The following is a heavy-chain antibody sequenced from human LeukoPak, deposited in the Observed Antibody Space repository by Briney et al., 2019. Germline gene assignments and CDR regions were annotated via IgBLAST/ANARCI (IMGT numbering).Heavy chain of an antibody. CDR1: GYTLTELS. CDR2: FDPEDGET. J-gene: IGHJ4*02. Sequence: ASVKVSCKVSGYTLTELSMHWVRQAPGKGLEWMGGFDPEDGETIYAQKFQGRVTMTEDTSTDTAYMEPSSLRSEDTAVYYCAKRTRSGWYFDYWGQGTLVTVPS. D-gene: IGHD6-19*01. V-gene: IGHV1-24*01. CDR3: AKRTRSGWYFDY.